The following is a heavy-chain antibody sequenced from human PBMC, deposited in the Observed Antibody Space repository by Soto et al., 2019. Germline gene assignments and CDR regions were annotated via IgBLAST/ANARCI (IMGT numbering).Heavy chain of an antibody. CDR2: FDPEDGET. D-gene: IGHD4-17*01. Sequence: ASVKVSCKVSGYTLTELSMHWVRQAPGKGLEWMGGFDPEDGETIYAQKFQGRVTMNEDTSTETAYMELSSLRSEDTAVYYCATWTRLSWHDAFDIWGQGTMVTVSS. CDR3: ATWTRLSWHDAFDI. V-gene: IGHV1-24*01. J-gene: IGHJ3*02. CDR1: GYTLTELS.